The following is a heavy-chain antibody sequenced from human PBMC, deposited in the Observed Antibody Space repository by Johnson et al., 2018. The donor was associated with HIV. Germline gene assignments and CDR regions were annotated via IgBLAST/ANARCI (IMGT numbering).Heavy chain of an antibody. CDR1: GFTFSSYA. CDR2: IRYDGSNK. Sequence: QVQLVESGGGLVQPGGSLRLSCAASGFTFSSYAMHWVRQAPGKGLEWVAFIRYDGSNKYYADSVKGRFTIYRDNSKNTLYLQMKSLRAEDTAVYYCARAELPDAFDIWGQGTKVTVSS. J-gene: IGHJ3*02. CDR3: ARAELPDAFDI. D-gene: IGHD1-7*01. V-gene: IGHV3-30*02.